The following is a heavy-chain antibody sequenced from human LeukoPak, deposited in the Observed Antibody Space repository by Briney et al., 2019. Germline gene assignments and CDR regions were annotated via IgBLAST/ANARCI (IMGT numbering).Heavy chain of an antibody. CDR3: AKGHQYQLLFGYYYYYGMDV. CDR1: GFTFSSYG. CDR2: ISYDGSNK. V-gene: IGHV3-30*18. J-gene: IGHJ6*02. D-gene: IGHD2-2*01. Sequence: GGSLRLSCAASGFTFSSYGMHLVRRAPGKGLEWVAVISYDGSNKYYADSVKGRFTISRDNSKNTLYLQMNSLRAEDTAVYYCAKGHQYQLLFGYYYYYGMDVWGQGTTVTVSS.